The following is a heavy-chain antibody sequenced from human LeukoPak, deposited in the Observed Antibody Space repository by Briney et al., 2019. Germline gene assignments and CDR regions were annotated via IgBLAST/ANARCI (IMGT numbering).Heavy chain of an antibody. D-gene: IGHD3-16*01. CDR2: INPNSGGT. J-gene: IGHJ6*02. CDR3: GRGLGISFAYRYGMDV. V-gene: IGHV1-2*02. CDR1: GYTVTGYY. Sequence: ASVKVSCKASGYTVTGYYMHWVRQAPGQGLEWMGWINPNSGGTNYAQKFQGRVTMTRDTSISTAYMELSRLRSDDTAVYYCGRGLGISFAYRYGMDVWGQGTTVTVSS.